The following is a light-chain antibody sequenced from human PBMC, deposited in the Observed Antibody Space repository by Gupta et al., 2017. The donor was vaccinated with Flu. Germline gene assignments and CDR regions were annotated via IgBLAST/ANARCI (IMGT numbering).Light chain of an antibody. V-gene: IGKV3-20*01. J-gene: IGKJ3*01. CDR1: QSISSNS. CDR3: KQYGRSPLT. Sequence: EIVLTSSPGTLSLSAGVTSILYWSASQSISSNSLDWYQQKPGQAPRLLIFGASSRATGIPDRFSGSGSGTDFTLTISRLEPEDFAVYCCKQYGRSPLTFGPGTKVEIK. CDR2: GAS.